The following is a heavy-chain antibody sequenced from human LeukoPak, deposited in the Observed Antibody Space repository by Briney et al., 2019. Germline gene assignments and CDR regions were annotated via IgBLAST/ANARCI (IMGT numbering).Heavy chain of an antibody. CDR1: GVSFRDYY. J-gene: IGHJ3*01. CDR3: AKAPYLSSGF. CDR2: INHSGST. Sequence: PSETLSLTCAVYGVSFRDYYWSWIRQPPGKGLEWIGEINHSGSTNYTPSLKSRVTISLDTSKNKFSLKLTSVTAADTAVYYCAKAPYLSSGFWGQGILVAVSS. V-gene: IGHV4-34*01. D-gene: IGHD3-22*01.